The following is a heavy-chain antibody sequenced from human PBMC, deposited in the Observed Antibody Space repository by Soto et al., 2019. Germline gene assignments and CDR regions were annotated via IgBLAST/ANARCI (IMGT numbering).Heavy chain of an antibody. Sequence: GGSLRLSCAASGFTFSSYAMSWVRQAPGKGLEWVSAISGSGGSTYYADSVKGRITISRDNSKNTLYLQMNRLRAEDTAVYYCAKDTYSSGWYVDYWGQGTLVTVSS. J-gene: IGHJ4*02. V-gene: IGHV3-23*01. CDR2: ISGSGGST. CDR1: GFTFSSYA. CDR3: AKDTYSSGWYVDY. D-gene: IGHD6-19*01.